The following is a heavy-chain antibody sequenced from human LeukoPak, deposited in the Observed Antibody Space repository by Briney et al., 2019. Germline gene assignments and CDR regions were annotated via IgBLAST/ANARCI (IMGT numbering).Heavy chain of an antibody. CDR1: GFTFSDYY. V-gene: IGHV3-7*01. CDR3: AREKDYYYYYYMDV. Sequence: GGSLRLSCAASGFTFSDYYMSWIRQAPGKGLEWVANIKQDGSEKYYVDSVKGRFTISRDNAKNSLYLQMNSLRAEDTAVYYCAREKDYYYYYYMDVWGKGTTVTVSS. CDR2: IKQDGSEK. J-gene: IGHJ6*03.